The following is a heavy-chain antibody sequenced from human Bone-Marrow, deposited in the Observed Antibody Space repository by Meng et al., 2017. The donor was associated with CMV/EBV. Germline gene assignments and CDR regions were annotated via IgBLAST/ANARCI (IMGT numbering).Heavy chain of an antibody. CDR3: ARERGSDVFYYYYGMAV. CDR1: GFTFSSYS. Sequence: GESLKISCAASGFTFSSYSMNWVRQAPGKGLEWVSSISGSSSFIYYADSVMGRFTISRDNAKNSLYLQMNSLRAEDTAVYYCARERGSDVFYYYYGMAVWDQGTTVTVSS. J-gene: IGHJ6*02. D-gene: IGHD3-10*01. V-gene: IGHV3-21*06. CDR2: ISGSSSFI.